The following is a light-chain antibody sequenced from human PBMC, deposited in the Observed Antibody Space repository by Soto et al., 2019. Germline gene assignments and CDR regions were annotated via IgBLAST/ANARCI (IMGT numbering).Light chain of an antibody. CDR1: SSDVGTYNL. CDR3: CSYAGSSTFLL. Sequence: QSALTQPASVSGSPGQSITISCTGTSSDVGTYNLVSWYQQHPGKAPKLIIYEVSKRPSGVSYRFSASKSGNTASLTISGLQAEDEADYYCCSYAGSSTFLLFGGGTKLTVL. V-gene: IGLV2-23*02. CDR2: EVS. J-gene: IGLJ2*01.